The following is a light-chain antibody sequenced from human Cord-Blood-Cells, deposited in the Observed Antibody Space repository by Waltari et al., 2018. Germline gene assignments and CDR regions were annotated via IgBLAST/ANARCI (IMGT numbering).Light chain of an antibody. Sequence: SYELTQPSSVSVSPGQTARITCSGDVLAKKYARWFQQKPGQAPVLGIYKDSERPSGIPELVSGSGSGTTVTLTIGGAQVEDEADYYCYSAADNNLVFGGGTKLTVL. CDR3: YSAADNNLV. CDR1: VLAKKY. V-gene: IGLV3-27*01. J-gene: IGLJ3*02. CDR2: KDS.